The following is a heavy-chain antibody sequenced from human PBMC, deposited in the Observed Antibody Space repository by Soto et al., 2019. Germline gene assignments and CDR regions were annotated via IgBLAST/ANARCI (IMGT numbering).Heavy chain of an antibody. V-gene: IGHV4-31*03. CDR3: ARVCGGECHNGMDV. CDR2: IYYSGST. CDR1: GGSISSGGYY. J-gene: IGHJ6*02. Sequence: SETLSLSCTVSGGSISSGGYYWSWIRQHPGKGLEWIGYIYYSGSTYYNPSLKSRVTISVDTSKNQFSLKLSSVTAADTAVYYCARVCGGECHNGMDVWGQGTTVTVSS. D-gene: IGHD2-21*01.